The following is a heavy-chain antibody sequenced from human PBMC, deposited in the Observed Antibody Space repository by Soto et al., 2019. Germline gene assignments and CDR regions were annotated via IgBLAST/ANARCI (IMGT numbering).Heavy chain of an antibody. J-gene: IGHJ4*02. D-gene: IGHD7-27*01. CDR2: INKDGSQK. Sequence: GGSLRLSFAASGFTPSNYWMTWVRQAPGKGLEWVANINKDGSQKNYVDSVKGRFTIARDNGQNSLSLQMNSLRVEDTAVYYCVRELGLAYWGQGALVTVSS. CDR1: GFTPSNYW. CDR3: VRELGLAY. V-gene: IGHV3-7*03.